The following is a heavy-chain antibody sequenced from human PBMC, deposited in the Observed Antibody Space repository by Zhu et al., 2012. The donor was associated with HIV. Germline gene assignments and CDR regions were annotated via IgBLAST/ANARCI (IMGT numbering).Heavy chain of an antibody. CDR1: GFTFSNAW. CDR3: AASLRATSRRGAFDP. J-gene: IGHJ5*02. Sequence: EMQLVESGGGLVKPGGSLRLSCTASGFTFSNAWMNWVRQAPGKGLEWVGRIKSNTDDGTTDFAAPVKGRFTMSRDDSTNTVFPQMNSLKTEDTARYYCAASLRATSRRGAFDPWGQGNPGHRLL. V-gene: IGHV3-15*01. CDR2: IKSNTDDGTT.